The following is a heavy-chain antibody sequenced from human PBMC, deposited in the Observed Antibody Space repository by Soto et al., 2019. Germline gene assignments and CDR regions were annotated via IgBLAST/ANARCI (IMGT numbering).Heavy chain of an antibody. D-gene: IGHD5-12*01. Sequence: EVQLLESGGGLVQPGGSLRLSCAASGFTFSSYAMSWVRQAPGKGLEWVSAISRSGDSTYYADSVKGRFTISRDNSKNTLYLQMNSLRAEDTAVYYCAKKVVGYSGYHDYWGQGTLVTVS. V-gene: IGHV3-23*01. CDR2: ISRSGDST. CDR3: AKKVVGYSGYHDY. J-gene: IGHJ4*02. CDR1: GFTFSSYA.